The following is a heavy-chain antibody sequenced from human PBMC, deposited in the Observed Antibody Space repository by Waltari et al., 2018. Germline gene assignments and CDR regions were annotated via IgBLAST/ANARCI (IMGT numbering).Heavy chain of an antibody. Sequence: EVQFLESGGDLVQPGGSLRLSCAASGFSIGSSAMSWVRQAPGKGPEWGGSITRQATTYYAGSVRGRFAISRDESDNKLYLQMSGLRAEDTAMYYCAKDHASSGWPTFDSWGQGTQVTVSS. CDR1: GFSIGSSA. CDR2: ITRQATT. J-gene: IGHJ4*02. V-gene: IGHV3-23*01. CDR3: AKDHASSGWPTFDS. D-gene: IGHD6-19*01.